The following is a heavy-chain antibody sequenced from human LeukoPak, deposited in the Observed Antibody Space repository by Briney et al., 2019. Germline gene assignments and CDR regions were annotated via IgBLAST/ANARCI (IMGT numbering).Heavy chain of an antibody. CDR3: AKVSSRSSSSYQGGGYLDY. CDR2: ISGSGGST. CDR1: GFTFSGYA. V-gene: IGHV3-23*01. D-gene: IGHD6-13*01. Sequence: GGSLRLSCAASGFTFSGYAMRWVRQAPGRGLECGSAISGSGGSTYYADTVRGRFTISRDNSKNTLYLQMNSLRAEDTAVYYCAKVSSRSSSSYQGGGYLDYWGQGTLVTVSS. J-gene: IGHJ4*02.